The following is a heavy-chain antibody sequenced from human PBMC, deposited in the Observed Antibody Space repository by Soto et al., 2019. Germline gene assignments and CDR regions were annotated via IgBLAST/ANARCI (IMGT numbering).Heavy chain of an antibody. J-gene: IGHJ4*02. CDR2: IYYSGST. D-gene: IGHD3-22*01. V-gene: IGHV4-59*01. CDR1: GGSISSYY. Sequence: SETLSLTCTVSGGSISSYYWSWIRQPPGKGLEWIGYIYYSGSTNYNPSLKSRVTISVDTSKNQFSLKLSSVTAAGTAVYYCARFRRGLYYFDYWGQGTLVTVSS. CDR3: ARFRRGLYYFDY.